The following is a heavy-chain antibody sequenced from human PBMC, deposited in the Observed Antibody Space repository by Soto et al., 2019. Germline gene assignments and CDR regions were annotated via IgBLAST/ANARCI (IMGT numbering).Heavy chain of an antibody. CDR2: IGGAGSNI. Sequence: PGRSRIQSCASSGLRFSWCSGTLVRQKQGKGLEWVSVIGGAGSNIYYADSVEGRFTVSRDDSKNTLYLRMDSLRVEDTAVYYCAKDFVSSNGVYDPFDIWGQGTMVTVS. J-gene: IGHJ3*02. D-gene: IGHD6-25*01. CDR3: AKDFVSSNGVYDPFDI. CDR1: GLRFSWCS. V-gene: IGHV3-23*01.